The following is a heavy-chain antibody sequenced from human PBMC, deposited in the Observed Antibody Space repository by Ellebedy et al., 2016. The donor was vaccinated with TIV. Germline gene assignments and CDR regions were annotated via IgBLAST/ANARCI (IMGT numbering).Heavy chain of an antibody. J-gene: IGHJ1*01. V-gene: IGHV4-30-4*01. CDR1: GGSISSGDYY. CDR3: ARDGGGYCSGGACYDT. Sequence: SETLSLTXTVSGGSISSGDYYWSWIRQPPGKGLEWIGYIYYSVSTYYNPSLKSRVTMSIDTSKNQFSLKLSSVTAADTAVYYCARDGGGYCSGGACYDTWGQGTLVTVSS. D-gene: IGHD2-15*01. CDR2: IYYSVST.